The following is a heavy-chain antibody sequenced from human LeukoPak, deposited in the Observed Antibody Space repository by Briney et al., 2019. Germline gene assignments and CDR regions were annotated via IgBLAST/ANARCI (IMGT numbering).Heavy chain of an antibody. CDR1: GFTFSTYT. D-gene: IGHD6-13*01. CDR3: TRDEDEELVRDY. J-gene: IGHJ4*02. Sequence: GGSLRLSCTASGFTFSTYTMNWVRQAPGKGLEWVSSISSSSYYIYYADSVKGRFTISRDNSKNTLYLQMDSLRAEDTAVYYCTRDEDEELVRDYWGQGTLVTVSS. V-gene: IGHV3-21*01. CDR2: ISSSSYYI.